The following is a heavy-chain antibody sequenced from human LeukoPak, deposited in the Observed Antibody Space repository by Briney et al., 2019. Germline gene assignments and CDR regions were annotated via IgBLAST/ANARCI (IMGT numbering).Heavy chain of an antibody. CDR3: AKGAIFGVTTGGYGMDV. V-gene: IGHV1-8*01. CDR1: GYTFTIFD. J-gene: IGHJ6*02. Sequence: GSVKVSCKASGYTFTIFDINWVRQAPGQGLEWVGWMNPNTGGTVYAQKFQGRVTMTRDTSTGTAYMELNSLRSEDTAVYYCAKGAIFGVTTGGYGMDVWGQGTSVTVSS. D-gene: IGHD3-3*01. CDR2: MNPNTGGT.